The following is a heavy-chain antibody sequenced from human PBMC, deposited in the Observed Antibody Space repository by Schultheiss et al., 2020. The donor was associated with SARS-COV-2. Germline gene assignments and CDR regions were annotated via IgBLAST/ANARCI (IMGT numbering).Heavy chain of an antibody. Sequence: GGSLRLSCAASGFTFSSYAMSWVRQAPGKGLEWVSVIYSGGSTYYADSVKGRFTISRDNSKNTLYLQMNSLRAEDTAVYYCARVWPARGGKLGIGLPYYSFDYWGQGTLVTVSS. CDR1: GFTFSSYA. V-gene: IGHV3-66*01. CDR2: IYSGGST. J-gene: IGHJ4*02. CDR3: ARVWPARGGKLGIGLPYYSFDY. D-gene: IGHD7-27*01.